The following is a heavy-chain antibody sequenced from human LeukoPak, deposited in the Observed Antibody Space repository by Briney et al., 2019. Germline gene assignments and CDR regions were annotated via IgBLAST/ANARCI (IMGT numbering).Heavy chain of an antibody. D-gene: IGHD5-24*01. CDR1: GGSISSSSYY. CDR3: ARSAGFGDENWFDP. CDR2: IYYSGST. J-gene: IGHJ5*02. V-gene: IGHV4-39*07. Sequence: PSETLSLTCTVSGGSISSSSYYWGWIRQPPGKGLEWIGSIYYSGSTNYNPSLKSRVTISVDTSKNQFSLKLSSVTAADTAVYYCARSAGFGDENWFDPWGQGTLVTVSS.